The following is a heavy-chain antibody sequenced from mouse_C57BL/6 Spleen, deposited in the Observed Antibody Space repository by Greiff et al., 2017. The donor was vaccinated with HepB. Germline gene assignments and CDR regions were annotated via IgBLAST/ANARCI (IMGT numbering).Heavy chain of an antibody. D-gene: IGHD2-12*01. Sequence: EVQLQESGPGLVKPSQSLSLTCSVTGYSITSGYYWNWIRQFPGNKLEWMGYISYDGSNNYNPSLKNRISITRDTSKNQFFLKLNSVTTEDIATYYCARDYDTGAYWGQGTLVTVSA. CDR1: GYSITSGYY. CDR3: ARDYDTGAY. J-gene: IGHJ3*01. V-gene: IGHV3-6*01. CDR2: ISYDGSN.